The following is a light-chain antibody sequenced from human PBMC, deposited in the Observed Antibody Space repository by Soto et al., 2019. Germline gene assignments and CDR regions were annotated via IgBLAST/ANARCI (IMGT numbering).Light chain of an antibody. V-gene: IGKV3-11*01. J-gene: IGKJ1*01. Sequence: EIVLTQSPATLSLSPGERATLSCRASQSVSSYLAWYQQKPGRAPRLLIYDASNRATGIPARFSGSGSGTDFTLTISSLEPEDFAVYYCQQRWAFGQGTKVDIK. CDR3: QQRWA. CDR1: QSVSSY. CDR2: DAS.